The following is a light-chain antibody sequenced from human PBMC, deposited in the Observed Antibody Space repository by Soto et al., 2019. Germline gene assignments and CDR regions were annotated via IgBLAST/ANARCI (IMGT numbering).Light chain of an antibody. J-gene: IGLJ1*01. V-gene: IGLV2-14*03. Sequence: QSVLTQPASVSGSPGQSITISCTGTSSDVGVYNYVSWYQQHPGKAPKLMIYDVSDRPSGISARFSGSKSGNTASLTISGLQAEDEADYYCASYTTSATYVFGPGTKLTVL. CDR1: SSDVGVYNY. CDR3: ASYTTSATYV. CDR2: DVS.